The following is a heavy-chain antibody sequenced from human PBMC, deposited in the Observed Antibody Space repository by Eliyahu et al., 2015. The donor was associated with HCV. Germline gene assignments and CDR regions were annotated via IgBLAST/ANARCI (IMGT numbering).Heavy chain of an antibody. CDR1: GFKFSLYH. V-gene: IGHV3-64D*06. Sequence: EVQLMESGGGLVQPGGSLRLSCSASGFKFSLYHMHWVRQGPGHQLIYVAAIDNVASATYYADTVKGRFTISRDNSKNTVYLQMTRLTVEDAGIYYCVRVSGGWSGDFWGQGTLVTVSS. CDR2: IDNVASAT. J-gene: IGHJ4*02. CDR3: VRVSGGWSGDF. D-gene: IGHD6-19*01.